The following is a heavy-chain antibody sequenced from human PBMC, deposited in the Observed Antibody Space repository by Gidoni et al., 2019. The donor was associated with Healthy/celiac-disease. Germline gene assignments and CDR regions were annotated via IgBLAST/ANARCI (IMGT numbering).Heavy chain of an antibody. D-gene: IGHD4-17*01. CDR3: AGASSTVTAYWYFDL. Sequence: QVQLQESGPGLVKPSETLSLTCAVSGSSISSGYYWGWIRQPPGKGLEWIGSIYHSGSTYYNPSLKSRVTISVDTSKNQFSLKLSSVTAADTAVYYCAGASSTVTAYWYFDLWGRGTLVTVSS. CDR2: IYHSGST. J-gene: IGHJ2*01. V-gene: IGHV4-38-2*01. CDR1: GSSISSGYY.